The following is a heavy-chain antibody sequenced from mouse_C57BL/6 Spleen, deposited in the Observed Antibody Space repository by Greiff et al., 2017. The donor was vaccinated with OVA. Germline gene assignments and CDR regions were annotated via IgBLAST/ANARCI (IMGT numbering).Heavy chain of an antibody. CDR1: GYTFTSYW. Sequence: VQLQQPGAELVRPGSSVKLSCKASGYTFTSYWLHWVKQRPIQGLEWIGNIDPSDSETHYNQQFKDKATLTVDKSSSTAYMQLSSLTSEDSAVYYGARSRKDLLGAMGYWGQGTSVAVSS. J-gene: IGHJ4*01. D-gene: IGHD2-1*01. CDR2: IDPSDSET. CDR3: ARSRKDLLGAMGY. V-gene: IGHV1-52*01.